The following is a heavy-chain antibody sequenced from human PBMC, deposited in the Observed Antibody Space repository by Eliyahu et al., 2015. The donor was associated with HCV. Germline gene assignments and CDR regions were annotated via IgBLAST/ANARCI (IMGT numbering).Heavy chain of an antibody. D-gene: IGHD3-10*01. V-gene: IGHV4-39*01. Sequence: QLQLQESGPGLVKPSETLSLTCTVSGGSISSNSYYWGWIRQPPGKGLEWIGSIYYSGSTYYNPSLKSRVTISLDTSKSQFSLKLSSVTAADTAVYYCARPITIVRGVITGRFDPWGQGILVTVSS. J-gene: IGHJ5*02. CDR1: GGSISSNSYY. CDR2: IYYSGST. CDR3: ARPITIVRGVITGRFDP.